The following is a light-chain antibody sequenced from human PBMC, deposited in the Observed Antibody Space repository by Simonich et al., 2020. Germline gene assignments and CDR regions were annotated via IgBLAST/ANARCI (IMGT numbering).Light chain of an antibody. CDR3: VLYMGSGIGV. J-gene: IGLJ3*02. CDR1: SGSVSTSYY. V-gene: IGLV8-61*01. CDR2: STN. Sequence: QTVVTQEPSFSVSPGGTVTLTCGLSSGSVSTSYYPSWYQQTPGQAPRTLIYSTNTRSSWVPDRFSGSILGNKAALTITGAQADDESDYYCVLYMGSGIGVFGGGTKLTVL.